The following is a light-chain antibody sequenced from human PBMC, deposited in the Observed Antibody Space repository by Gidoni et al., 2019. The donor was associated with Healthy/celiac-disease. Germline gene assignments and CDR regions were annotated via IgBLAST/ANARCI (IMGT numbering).Light chain of an antibody. J-gene: IGLJ2*01. V-gene: IGLV2-11*01. CDR3: CSYAGSYTHVV. CDR2: AVS. CDR1: SSEVGGYNY. Sequence: QSALTQHSSVSGSPGQSVTISCPGTSSEVGGYNYVSSYQQHTGNAPKLMIYAVSKRPSGVPVRFSGSKSGNTASLTISGLQAEDEADYYCCSYAGSYTHVVFGGGTKLTVL.